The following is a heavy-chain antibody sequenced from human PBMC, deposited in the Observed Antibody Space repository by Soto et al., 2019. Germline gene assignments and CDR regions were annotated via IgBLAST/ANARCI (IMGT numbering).Heavy chain of an antibody. CDR1: GGSISVSY. Sequence: PSETLSITCRFSGGSISVSYWSWIRQSPGKGLEWLGYVYYTGSTNYSPSLRSRVSISVDTSKNEFSLRLSSVTAADTAVYFCARSVAVPGAHIDYWGQGTQVTVSS. J-gene: IGHJ4*02. CDR3: ARSVAVPGAHIDY. D-gene: IGHD6-19*01. CDR2: VYYTGST. V-gene: IGHV4-59*01.